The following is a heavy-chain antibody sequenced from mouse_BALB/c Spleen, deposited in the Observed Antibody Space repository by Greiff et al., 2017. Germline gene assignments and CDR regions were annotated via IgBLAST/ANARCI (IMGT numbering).Heavy chain of an antibody. J-gene: IGHJ4*01. CDR1: GFTFSDYY. D-gene: IGHD2-1*01. CDR2: ISDGGSYT. Sequence: DVMLVESGGGLVKPGGSLKLSCAASGFTFSDYYMYWVRQTPEKRLEWVATISDGGSYTYYPDSVKGRFTISRDNAKNNLYLQMSSLKSEDTAMYYCARDRGYGNPYYYAMDYWGQGTSVTVSS. V-gene: IGHV5-4*02. CDR3: ARDRGYGNPYYYAMDY.